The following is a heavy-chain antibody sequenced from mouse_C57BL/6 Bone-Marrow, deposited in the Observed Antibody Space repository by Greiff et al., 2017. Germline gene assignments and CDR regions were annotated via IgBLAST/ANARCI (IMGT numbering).Heavy chain of an antibody. CDR1: GYTFTSYT. CDR2: INPSSGYT. Sequence: QVQLQQSGAELARPGASVKMSCKASGYTFTSYTMHWVKQRPGQGLEWIGYINPSSGYTKYNQKFKDKATLTADKSSSTAYMQLSSLTSEDSAVSYCARRESDGYYVSLAYWGQGTLVTVSA. CDR3: ARRESDGYYVSLAY. V-gene: IGHV1-4*01. J-gene: IGHJ3*01. D-gene: IGHD2-3*01.